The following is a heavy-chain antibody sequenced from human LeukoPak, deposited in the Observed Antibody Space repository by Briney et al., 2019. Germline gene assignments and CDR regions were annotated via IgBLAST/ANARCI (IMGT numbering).Heavy chain of an antibody. V-gene: IGHV4-4*07. Sequence: PSETLSLTCAVYGGSFSAYYWSWIPQPAGKGLEWIWRIQTSGSTNYNPSLKSRVTMSVDTSKDQFSLKLSSVTAADTAVYYCARDRYYYDSSGYYQLDYWGQGTLVTVSS. D-gene: IGHD3-22*01. CDR1: GGSFSAYY. CDR2: IQTSGST. CDR3: ARDRYYYDSSGYYQLDY. J-gene: IGHJ4*02.